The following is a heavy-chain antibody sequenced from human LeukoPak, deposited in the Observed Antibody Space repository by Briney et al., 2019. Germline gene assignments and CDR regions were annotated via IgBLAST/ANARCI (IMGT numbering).Heavy chain of an antibody. V-gene: IGHV1-8*01. CDR2: MNPNRGNT. D-gene: IGHD2-2*01. J-gene: IGHJ4*02. CDR3: ATDIGYCSSTSCQTFDY. Sequence: ASVKVSCKASGYTFTSYDINWVRQATGQGLEWMGWMNPNRGNTGYAQKFQGRVTMTRNTSISTAYMELSSLRSEDTAVYYCATDIGYCSSTSCQTFDYWGQGTLVTVSS. CDR1: GYTFTSYD.